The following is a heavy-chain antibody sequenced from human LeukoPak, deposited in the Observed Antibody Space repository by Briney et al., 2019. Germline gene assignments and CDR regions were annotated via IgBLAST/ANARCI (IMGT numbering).Heavy chain of an antibody. Sequence: PSETLSLTCTVSAGSISSYYWSWIRQPPGKGLEWIGYIYYSGSTNYNPSLKSRVTISVDTSKNQFSLKLSSVTAADTAVYYCASREIVGASTFAYWGQGTLVTVSS. D-gene: IGHD1-26*01. CDR3: ASREIVGASTFAY. CDR1: AGSISSYY. CDR2: IYYSGST. V-gene: IGHV4-59*01. J-gene: IGHJ4*02.